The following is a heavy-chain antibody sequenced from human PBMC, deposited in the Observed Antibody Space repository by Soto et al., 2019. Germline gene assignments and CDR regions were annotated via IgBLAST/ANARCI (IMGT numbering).Heavy chain of an antibody. CDR2: ISSSSSYI. CDR3: ARDVLVSGSYYSPG. Sequence: EVQLVESGGGLVKPGGSLRLSCAASGFTFSSYSMNWVRQAPGKGLEWVSSISSSSSYIYYADSVKGRFTISRDNAKNSLYLQMNSLRAEDTAVYYCARDVLVSGSYYSPGRGQGTLVTVSS. J-gene: IGHJ4*02. V-gene: IGHV3-21*01. CDR1: GFTFSSYS. D-gene: IGHD1-26*01.